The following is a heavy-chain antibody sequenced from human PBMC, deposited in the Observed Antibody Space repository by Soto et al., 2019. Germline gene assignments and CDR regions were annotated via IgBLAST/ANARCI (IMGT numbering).Heavy chain of an antibody. J-gene: IGHJ4*02. V-gene: IGHV3-7*01. Sequence: GGSLRLSCAVSGFTFGSYWMNWVRLIPGKGLEWVAYIKPDGSATYYVDSVKGRFTISRDNAKNSLYLQMNSLRVEDTSVYYCARAGSCGHGCYYYFDYWGQGTLVTVSS. CDR1: GFTFGSYW. CDR3: ARAGSCGHGCYYYFDY. D-gene: IGHD2-21*02. CDR2: IKPDGSAT.